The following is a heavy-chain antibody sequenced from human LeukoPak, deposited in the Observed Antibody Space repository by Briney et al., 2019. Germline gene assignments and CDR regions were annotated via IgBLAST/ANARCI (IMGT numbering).Heavy chain of an antibody. CDR2: IYYSGSS. D-gene: IGHD6-13*01. Sequence: SETLSLTCTVSGGSISSYYWSWIRQPPGKGLEWIGYIYYSGSSNYNPSLKGRVTISIATSKNQFSLKLSSVTAADTAIYYCARSIGAVWYFDYWGQGTLVTVSS. J-gene: IGHJ4*02. V-gene: IGHV4-59*01. CDR3: ARSIGAVWYFDY. CDR1: GGSISSYY.